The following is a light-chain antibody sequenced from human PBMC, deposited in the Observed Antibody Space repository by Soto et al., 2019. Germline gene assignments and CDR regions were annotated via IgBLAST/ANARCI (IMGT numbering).Light chain of an antibody. CDR1: QSVGRS. CDR2: GVS. V-gene: IGKV1-5*01. Sequence: DIQMTQSPSTLSASVGDRVTITCRASQSVGRSLAWYQKQRGKAPKLLIYGVSTLESGVPSRFSGFGSGTEFTLSITSLQPGDFGTYYCQQFYKGWTFGQGTRV. CDR3: QQFYKGWT. J-gene: IGKJ1*01.